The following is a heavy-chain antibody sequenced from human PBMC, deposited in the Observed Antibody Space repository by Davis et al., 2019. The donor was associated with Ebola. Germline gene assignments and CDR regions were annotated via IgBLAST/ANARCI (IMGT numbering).Heavy chain of an antibody. CDR3: ARTVTGGLFVA. J-gene: IGHJ5*02. D-gene: IGHD2-8*02. Sequence: GESLKISCAASGFTFSSYWMSWVRQAPGKGLEWVANIKQDGSEKYYVDSVKGRFTISRDNAKNSLYLQMNSLRAEDTAVYYCARTVTGGLFVAWGQGTLVTVSS. V-gene: IGHV3-7*01. CDR2: IKQDGSEK. CDR1: GFTFSSYW.